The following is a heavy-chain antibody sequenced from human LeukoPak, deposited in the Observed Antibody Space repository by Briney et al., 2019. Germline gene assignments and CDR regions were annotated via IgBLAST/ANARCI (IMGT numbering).Heavy chain of an antibody. D-gene: IGHD5/OR15-5a*01. CDR3: ARDHVYGGADY. CDR1: GFTFHNYA. V-gene: IGHV3-43*02. CDR2: TSGDGITT. Sequence: PGGSVTHFCAASGFTFHNYAIQWVRQAPGKGLEWVSLTSGDGITTYFADSVKGRFTISRDNSKSSLFLQMNSLRTEDTALYYCARDHVYGGADYWGQGTLVTVSS. J-gene: IGHJ4*02.